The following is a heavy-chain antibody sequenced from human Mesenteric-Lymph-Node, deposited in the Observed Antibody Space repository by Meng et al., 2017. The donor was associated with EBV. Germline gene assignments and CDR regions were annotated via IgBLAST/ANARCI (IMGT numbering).Heavy chain of an antibody. CDR1: GGSISSNNW. CDR2: IFHTGST. D-gene: IGHD3-9*01. CDR3: ASHTTYSTTGYLFLQH. V-gene: IGHV4-4*02. Sequence: LETGPGRVKPSGTLSPTCTVSGGSISSNNWWTGVRQPPGKGLEWIGEIFHTGSTNYNPSLKSRVTMSVDKSKNLFSLTLNSVIAADTAVYYCASHTTYSTTGYLFLQHWGQGTLVTVSS. J-gene: IGHJ1*01.